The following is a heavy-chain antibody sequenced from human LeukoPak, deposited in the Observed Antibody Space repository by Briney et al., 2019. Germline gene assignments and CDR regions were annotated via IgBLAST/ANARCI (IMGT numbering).Heavy chain of an antibody. J-gene: IGHJ4*02. D-gene: IGHD3-10*01. CDR3: ARGRGWGYGSGSYVDY. Sequence: PSETLSLTCTVSGYSISSGYYWGWIRQPPGKGLEWIGSIYHSGSTYYNPSLKSRVTISVDTSKNQFSLKLSSVTAADTAVYYCARGRGWGYGSGSYVDYWGQGTLVTVSS. V-gene: IGHV4-38-2*02. CDR1: GYSISSGYY. CDR2: IYHSGST.